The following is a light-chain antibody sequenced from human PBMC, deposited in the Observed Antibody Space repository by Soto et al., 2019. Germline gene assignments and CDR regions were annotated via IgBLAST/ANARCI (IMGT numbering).Light chain of an antibody. V-gene: IGKV1-39*01. CDR3: HQTFSSPRT. CDR2: VAS. Sequence: DVQMPQSPSSLSSFVGDRVTITCRASQRIGNYLHWYQQHPGKAPKLLIYVASSLQSGVPSRLSGSGSETDFTLSISSLQPEDFATYYCHQTFSSPRTFGQGTTVEL. CDR1: QRIGNY. J-gene: IGKJ1*01.